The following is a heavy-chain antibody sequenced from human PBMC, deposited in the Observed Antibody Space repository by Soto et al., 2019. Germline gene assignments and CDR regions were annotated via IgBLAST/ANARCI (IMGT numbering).Heavy chain of an antibody. J-gene: IGHJ4*02. CDR2: ISAYNGNT. CDR1: GYTFTSYG. Sequence: ASVKVSCKASGYTFTSYGISWVRQAPGQGLEWMGWISAYNGNTNYAQKLQGRVTMTTDTSTSTAYMELRSLRSDDTAVYYCARHSRYSSGWDDFDYWGQGTLVTVSS. V-gene: IGHV1-18*01. D-gene: IGHD6-19*01. CDR3: ARHSRYSSGWDDFDY.